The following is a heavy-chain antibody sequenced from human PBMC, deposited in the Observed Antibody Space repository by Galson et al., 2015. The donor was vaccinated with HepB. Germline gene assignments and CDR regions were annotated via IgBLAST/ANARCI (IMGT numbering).Heavy chain of an antibody. CDR1: GFTFSSYA. CDR2: IKSKTDGGTT. Sequence: SLRLSCAASGFTFSSYAMSWVRQAPGKGLEWVGRIKSKTDGGTTDYAAPVKGRFTISRDDSKNTLYLQMNSLKTEDTAVYYCTTDRRLRERIYWGQGTLVTVSS. D-gene: IGHD1-26*01. V-gene: IGHV3-15*01. J-gene: IGHJ4*02. CDR3: TTDRRLRERIY.